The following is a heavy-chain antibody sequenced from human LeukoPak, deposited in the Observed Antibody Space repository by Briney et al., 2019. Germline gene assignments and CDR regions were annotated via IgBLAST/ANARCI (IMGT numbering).Heavy chain of an antibody. J-gene: IGHJ4*02. CDR3: ARGIAAAGTSFDY. Sequence: SETLSLTCAVYGGSFSGYYWSWIRQPPGTGLEWIGEINHSGSTNYNPSLKSRVTISVDTSKNQFSLKLSSVTAAVTAVYYCARGIAAAGTSFDYWGQGTLVTVSS. CDR1: GGSFSGYY. D-gene: IGHD6-13*01. V-gene: IGHV4-34*01. CDR2: INHSGST.